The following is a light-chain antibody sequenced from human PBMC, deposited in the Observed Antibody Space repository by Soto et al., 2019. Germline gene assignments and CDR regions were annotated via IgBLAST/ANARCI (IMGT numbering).Light chain of an antibody. Sequence: EIVLTQSPATLALSPEERATLSCRASQSVRNYLAWYQQKPGRAPRLLIYEASNRATGIPARFSGSGSGTDFTLTISSLEPEDFAVYYCQQRSDRVTFGGGTKVEIK. V-gene: IGKV3-11*01. J-gene: IGKJ4*01. CDR1: QSVRNY. CDR2: EAS. CDR3: QQRSDRVT.